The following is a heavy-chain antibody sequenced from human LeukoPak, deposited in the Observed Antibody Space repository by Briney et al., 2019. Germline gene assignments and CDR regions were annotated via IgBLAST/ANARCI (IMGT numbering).Heavy chain of an antibody. J-gene: IGHJ4*02. V-gene: IGHV4-59*01. CDR1: GGSFSSYY. CDR2: IYHSGST. D-gene: IGHD3-3*01. Sequence: SETLSLTCTVSGGSFSSYYWSWIRQPPGKGLEWIGYIYHSGSTNHSPSLKRRVTISVDTSKNQFSLELSSVTAADTAVYFCASLGGYYDFWGGYRDYWGQGILVTVSS. CDR3: ASLGGYYDFWGGYRDY.